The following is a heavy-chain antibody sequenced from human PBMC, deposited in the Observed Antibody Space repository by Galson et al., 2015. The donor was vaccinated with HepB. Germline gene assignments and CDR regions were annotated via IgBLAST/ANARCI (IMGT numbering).Heavy chain of an antibody. J-gene: IGHJ6*02. Sequence: SLRLSCAASGFTLRSYSMNWVRQAPGKGLEWVSSISSSSSYIYYADSVKGRFTISRDNAKNSLYLQMNSLRAEDTAVYYCARDGCSSTSCYYYGMDVWGQGTTVTVSS. CDR3: ARDGCSSTSCYYYGMDV. V-gene: IGHV3-21*01. CDR2: ISSSSSYI. D-gene: IGHD2-2*01. CDR1: GFTLRSYS.